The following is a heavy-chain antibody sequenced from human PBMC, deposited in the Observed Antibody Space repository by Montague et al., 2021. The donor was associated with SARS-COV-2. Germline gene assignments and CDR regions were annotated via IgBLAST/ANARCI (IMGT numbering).Heavy chain of an antibody. Sequence: SETLSLTCAVSGASIVNTDCWSWVRQPPGKGLEWIDEIYDTASTNYNPSLKSRVTMTVDKFNNQFSLQLKYRTAADTAVYFCMRAGGYVNRLPGWGQGALVIVSS. CDR1: GASIVNTDC. CDR3: MRAGGYVNRLPG. D-gene: IGHD6-19*01. V-gene: IGHV4-4*02. J-gene: IGHJ4*02. CDR2: IYDTAST.